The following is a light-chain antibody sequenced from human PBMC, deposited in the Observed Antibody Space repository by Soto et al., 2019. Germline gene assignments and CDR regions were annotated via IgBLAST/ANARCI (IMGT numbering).Light chain of an antibody. CDR3: CSLTTSHTYV. CDR1: SSDIGHYDY. Sequence: QSALTQPASVSGSPGQSITISCTGTSSDIGHYDYVSWYQQHPGKAPKLMIYNVTYRPSGVSNRYSGSKSGNSASLTISGLQADDEADYYCCSLTTSHTYVCGSGTK. CDR2: NVT. V-gene: IGLV2-14*03. J-gene: IGLJ1*01.